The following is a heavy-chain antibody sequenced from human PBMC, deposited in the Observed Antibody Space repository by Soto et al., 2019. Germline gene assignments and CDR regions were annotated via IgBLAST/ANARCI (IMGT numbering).Heavy chain of an antibody. V-gene: IGHV2-5*02. J-gene: IGHJ4*02. CDR1: GFSLTTRVVG. CDR2: IYWDDDT. CDR3: AHRVLRAVFGLVTTTAIYFDF. D-gene: IGHD3-3*01. Sequence: QITLNDSGPTVVKPTETLTLTCTFSGFSLTTRVVGVGWLRQSPGKAPEWLAFIYWDDDTRYSTSLKSRLTITKDTSKNQVVLTIANVDPADTATYYCAHRVLRAVFGLVTTTAIYFDFWGQGTPVVVSS.